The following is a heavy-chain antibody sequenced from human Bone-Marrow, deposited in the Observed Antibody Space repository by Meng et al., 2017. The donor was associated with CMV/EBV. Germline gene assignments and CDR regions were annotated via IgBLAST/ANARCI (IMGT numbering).Heavy chain of an antibody. V-gene: IGHV1-69*10. CDR1: GGTFSSYA. CDR2: IIPILGIA. CDR3: ARGATPGYCSSTSCYAGYYYYGMDV. J-gene: IGHJ6*02. D-gene: IGHD2-2*03. Sequence: SVKVSCKASGGTFSSYAISWVRHAPGQGLEWMGGIIPILGIANYAQKFQGRVTITADKSTSTAYMELSSLRSEDTAVYYCARGATPGYCSSTSCYAGYYYYGMDVGGQGNTVNVAS.